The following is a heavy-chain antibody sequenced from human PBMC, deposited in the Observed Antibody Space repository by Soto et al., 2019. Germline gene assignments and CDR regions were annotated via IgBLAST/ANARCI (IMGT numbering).Heavy chain of an antibody. V-gene: IGHV1-8*01. D-gene: IGHD3-3*01. Sequence: GDSVKVYFKASGYPFTSYNINLVRQAPGQGLEWVAGSTSNSGNSDYAQKFQGRLTVTRDTSISTAYMELSSLRSDDTAVYYCVLIGVFDHWGPGTMVTVSS. CDR3: VLIGVFDH. CDR1: GYPFTSYN. CDR2: STSNSGNS. J-gene: IGHJ4*02.